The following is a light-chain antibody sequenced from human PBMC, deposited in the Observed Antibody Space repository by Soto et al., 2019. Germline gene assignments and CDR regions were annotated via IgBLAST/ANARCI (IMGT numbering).Light chain of an antibody. V-gene: IGLV2-14*01. CDR2: EVS. Sequence: QSALTQPASVSESPGQSITISCTGTSSDVGGYNYVSWYQQHPGKAPKLMIYEVSNRPSGVSNRFSGSNSGNTASLTISGLQAEDEADYYCSSYTSSNTWVFGGGTKLNVL. CDR1: SSDVGGYNY. J-gene: IGLJ3*02. CDR3: SSYTSSNTWV.